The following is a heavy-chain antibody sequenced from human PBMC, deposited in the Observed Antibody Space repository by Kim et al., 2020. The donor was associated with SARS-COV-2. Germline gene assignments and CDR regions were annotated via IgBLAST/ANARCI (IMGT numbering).Heavy chain of an antibody. V-gene: IGHV1-3*01. D-gene: IGHD4-4*01. Sequence: ASVKVSCKASGYTFTSYAMHWVRQAPGQRLEWKGWINAGNGNTKYSQKFQGRVTITRDTSASTAYMELSSLRSEDTAVYYCARASSTVTISQNYYYGMDVWGQGTTVTVSS. CDR2: INAGNGNT. CDR1: GYTFTSYA. J-gene: IGHJ6*02. CDR3: ARASSTVTISQNYYYGMDV.